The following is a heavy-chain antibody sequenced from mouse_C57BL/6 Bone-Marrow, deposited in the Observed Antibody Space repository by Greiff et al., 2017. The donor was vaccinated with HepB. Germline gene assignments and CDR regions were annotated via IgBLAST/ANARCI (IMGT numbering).Heavy chain of an antibody. CDR2: IYPRSGNT. Sequence: VKLQESGAELARPGASVKLSCKASGYTFTSYGISWVKQRTGQGLEWIGEIYPRSGNTYYNEKFKGKATLTADKSSSTAYMELRSLTSEDSAVYFCARSRGTYFDYWGQGTTLTVSS. V-gene: IGHV1-81*01. D-gene: IGHD2-14*01. CDR3: ARSRGTYFDY. J-gene: IGHJ2*01. CDR1: GYTFTSYG.